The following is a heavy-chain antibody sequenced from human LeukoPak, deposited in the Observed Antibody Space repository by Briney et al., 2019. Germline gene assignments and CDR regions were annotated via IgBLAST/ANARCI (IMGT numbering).Heavy chain of an antibody. Sequence: GGSLRLSCAASGFTFSSYEMNWVRQAPGKGLEWVSYISSSSSTIYYADSVKGRFTISRDNAKNSLYLQMNSLRAEDTAVYYCAREGKKKTYYWGQGTLVTVSS. CDR3: AREGKKKTYY. D-gene: IGHD3-10*01. V-gene: IGHV3-48*01. CDR2: ISSSSSTI. CDR1: GFTFSSYE. J-gene: IGHJ4*02.